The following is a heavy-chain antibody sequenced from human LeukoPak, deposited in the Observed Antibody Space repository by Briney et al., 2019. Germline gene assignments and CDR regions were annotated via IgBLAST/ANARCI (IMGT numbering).Heavy chain of an antibody. CDR1: GFTFSDYY. CDR3: AREVYSYALDALDL. V-gene: IGHV3-11*04. D-gene: IGHD5-18*01. Sequence: PGGSLRISCAASGFTFSDYYMSWIRQAPGEGLEWVSYISSSGSTIYYADSVKGRFTISRDNAKNSLYLQMNSLRSEDTAVYYCAREVYSYALDALDLWGQGTMVTVSS. J-gene: IGHJ3*01. CDR2: ISSSGSTI.